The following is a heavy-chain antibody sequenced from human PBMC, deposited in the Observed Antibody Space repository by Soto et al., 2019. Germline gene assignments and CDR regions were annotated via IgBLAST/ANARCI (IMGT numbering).Heavy chain of an antibody. Sequence: GAALRLSCAGAGFTFSSDGMHLVRQAPGKGLEWVAVIWYDGSNKYYADSVKGRFTISRDNSKNTLYLQMNSLRAEDTAVYYCARDSSPRDAFDIRGQGTMVTVSS. D-gene: IGHD6-6*01. CDR2: IWYDGSNK. V-gene: IGHV3-33*01. CDR1: GFTFSSDG. CDR3: ARDSSPRDAFDI. J-gene: IGHJ3*02.